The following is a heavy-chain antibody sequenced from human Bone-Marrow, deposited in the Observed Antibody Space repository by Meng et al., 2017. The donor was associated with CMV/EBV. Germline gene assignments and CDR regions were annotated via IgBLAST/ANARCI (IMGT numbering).Heavy chain of an antibody. CDR1: GYTFTSYG. J-gene: IGHJ4*02. CDR3: ARDYRGLLPKHIVGATPGY. CDR2: ISAYNGNT. V-gene: IGHV1-18*01. D-gene: IGHD1-26*01. Sequence: ASVKVSCKASGYTFTSYGISWVRQAPGQGLEWMGWISAYNGNTNYAQKLQGRVTMTTDTSKSTAYMELRSLRSDDTAVYYCARDYRGLLPKHIVGATPGYWGQGTLVTVSS.